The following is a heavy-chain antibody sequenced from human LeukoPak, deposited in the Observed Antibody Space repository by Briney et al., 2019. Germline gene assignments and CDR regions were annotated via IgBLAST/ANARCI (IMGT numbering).Heavy chain of an antibody. CDR1: GFTFSSYG. D-gene: IGHD3-10*01. CDR3: AKDRRPLWFGELLDY. Sequence: GGSLRLSCAASGFTFSSYGMHWVRQAPGKGLEWVAVISYDGSNKKYADSVKGRFTISRDNSKNTLYLQMNSLRAEDTAVYHCAKDRRPLWFGELLDYWGQGTLVTVSS. V-gene: IGHV3-30*18. CDR2: ISYDGSNK. J-gene: IGHJ4*02.